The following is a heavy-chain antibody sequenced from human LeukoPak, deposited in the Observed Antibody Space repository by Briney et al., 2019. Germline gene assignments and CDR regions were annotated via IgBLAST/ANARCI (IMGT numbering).Heavy chain of an antibody. V-gene: IGHV3-23*01. CDR1: GFTFSSYA. Sequence: AGGSLRLSCAASGFTFSSYAMSWVRQAPGKGLEWVSAISGSGDSTYYADSVKGRFTISRDNSKNTLYLQMNSLRAEDTAVYYCAKKARIAAAGRNDYWGQGTLVTVSS. J-gene: IGHJ4*02. D-gene: IGHD6-13*01. CDR2: ISGSGDST. CDR3: AKKARIAAAGRNDY.